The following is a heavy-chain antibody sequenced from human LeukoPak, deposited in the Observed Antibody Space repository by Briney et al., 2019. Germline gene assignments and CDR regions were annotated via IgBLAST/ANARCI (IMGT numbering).Heavy chain of an antibody. CDR3: ARVSGGATGRADAFDI. Sequence: GGSLRLSCAASGFTFSSYSMNWVRQAPGKGLEWVSYISSSSSTIYYADSVKGRFTISRDNAKNSLYLQMNSLRAEDTAVYYCARVSGGATGRADAFDIWGQGTMVTVSS. J-gene: IGHJ3*02. D-gene: IGHD1-26*01. V-gene: IGHV3-48*01. CDR2: ISSSSSTI. CDR1: GFTFSSYS.